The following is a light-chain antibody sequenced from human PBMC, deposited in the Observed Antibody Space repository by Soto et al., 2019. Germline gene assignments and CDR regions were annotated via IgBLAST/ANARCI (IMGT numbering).Light chain of an antibody. V-gene: IGLV2-14*01. Sequence: HSALTQPASVSGSPGQSITISCTGSKSDVGAYNYVSWYQQHPGKAPKLMIHEVSDRTSGASFRFSGSKSGNTASLTISGLQAEDEADYNSSSYSSSSTLVFGPGTKVTVL. CDR1: KSDVGAYNY. CDR2: EVS. CDR3: SSYSSSSTLV. J-gene: IGLJ1*01.